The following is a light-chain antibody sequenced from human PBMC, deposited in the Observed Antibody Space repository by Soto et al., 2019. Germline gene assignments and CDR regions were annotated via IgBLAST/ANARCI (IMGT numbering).Light chain of an antibody. CDR2: RGS. V-gene: IGKV3-20*01. Sequence: XTQSXGXXXLSPGERTTLSCRASQNIRGNELAWYQQKPGQPPRLLIYRGSSRAPGIPDRFSGRGSGTEFTLTISRLEPEDFAVYYCQDYGTSAPWTFGQGTRVEIK. CDR1: QNIRGNE. J-gene: IGKJ1*01. CDR3: QDYGTSAPWT.